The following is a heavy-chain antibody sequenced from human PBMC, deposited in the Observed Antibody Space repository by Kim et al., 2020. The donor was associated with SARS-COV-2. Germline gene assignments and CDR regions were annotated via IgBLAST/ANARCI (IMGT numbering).Heavy chain of an antibody. J-gene: IGHJ4*02. CDR3: ARPHPYCSSTSCYVY. Sequence: GGSLRLSCAASGFTFSSYWMSWVRQAPGKGLEWVANIKQDGSEKYYVDSVKGRFTISRDNAKNSLYLQMNSLRAEDTAVYYCARPHPYCSSTSCYVYWGQGTLVTVSS. D-gene: IGHD2-2*01. V-gene: IGHV3-7*01. CDR2: IKQDGSEK. CDR1: GFTFSSYW.